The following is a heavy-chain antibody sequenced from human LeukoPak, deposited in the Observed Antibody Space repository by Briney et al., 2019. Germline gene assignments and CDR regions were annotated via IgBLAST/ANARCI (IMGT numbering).Heavy chain of an antibody. CDR1: GGTFSSYA. CDR3: ARDQHPYCSSTSCYRGFRY. D-gene: IGHD2-2*01. Sequence: GSSVKVSCKASGGTFSSYAISWVRQAPGQGLELMGGIIPIFGTANYAQKFQGRVTITADESTSTAYMVLSSLRSEDTAVYYCARDQHPYCSSTSCYRGFRYWGQGTLVTVSS. CDR2: IIPIFGTA. J-gene: IGHJ4*02. V-gene: IGHV1-69*01.